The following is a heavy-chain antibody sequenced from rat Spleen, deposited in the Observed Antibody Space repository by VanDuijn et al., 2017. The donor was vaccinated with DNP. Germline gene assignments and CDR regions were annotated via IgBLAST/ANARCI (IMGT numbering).Heavy chain of an antibody. J-gene: IGHJ2*01. CDR3: ARDGQWDYLDY. CDR2: IWNSGGT. Sequence: QVQLKESGPGLVQPSQTLSLTCTVTGFSLTEYNVHWVRQPPGKGLEWLGVIWNSGGTRYDSSLKSRLTITKDTSKSQVFLKVNSLQAEDTATYYCARDGQWDYLDYWGQGVMVTVAS. D-gene: IGHD1-1*01. CDR1: GFSLTEYN. V-gene: IGHV2-41*01.